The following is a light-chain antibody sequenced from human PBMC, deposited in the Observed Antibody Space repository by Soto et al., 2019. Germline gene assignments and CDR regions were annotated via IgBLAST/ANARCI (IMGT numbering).Light chain of an antibody. CDR3: SSYTTNSNYV. V-gene: IGLV2-14*02. CDR1: ISDVGSYDL. Sequence: QSALTQPASVSGSPGQSITISCIGTISDVGSYDLVSWYQQHPGKAPRLMIYEGSKRPSGVSNRFFGSKSGNTASLAISGLQAEDEADYYCSSYTTNSNYVFGTGTKLTVL. CDR2: EGS. J-gene: IGLJ1*01.